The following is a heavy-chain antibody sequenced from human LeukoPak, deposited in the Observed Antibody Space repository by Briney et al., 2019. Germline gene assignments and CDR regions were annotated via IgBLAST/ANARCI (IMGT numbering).Heavy chain of an antibody. CDR3: ARDLDGYNYDY. J-gene: IGHJ4*02. CDR1: GYTFTVYY. V-gene: IGHV1-2*02. CDR2: INPNTGGT. Sequence: ASVTVSCKASGYTFTVYYLHWVRQAPGQGLAWMGWINPNTGGTNYAQKFQGRVTMTRDTSISTAYMELSRLRSDDSAVYYCARDLDGYNYDYWGQGTLVTVSS. D-gene: IGHD5-24*01.